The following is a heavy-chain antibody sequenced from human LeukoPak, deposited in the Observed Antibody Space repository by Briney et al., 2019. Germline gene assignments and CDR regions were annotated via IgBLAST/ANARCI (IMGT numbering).Heavy chain of an antibody. CDR2: ISSSSSYI. Sequence: GGSLRLSCAASGFTFSSYSMNWVRQAPGKGLEWVSSISSSSSYIYYADSVKGRFTISRDNAKNSLYLQMSSLRAEDTAVYYCARSLMTTVFDYWGQGTLVTVSS. V-gene: IGHV3-21*01. J-gene: IGHJ4*02. CDR1: GFTFSSYS. CDR3: ARSLMTTVFDY. D-gene: IGHD4-17*01.